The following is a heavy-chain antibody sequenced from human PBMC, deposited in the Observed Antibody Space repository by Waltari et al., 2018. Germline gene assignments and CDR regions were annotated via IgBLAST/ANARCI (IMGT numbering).Heavy chain of an antibody. D-gene: IGHD3-3*01. Sequence: QVQLQESGPGLVKPSETLSLTCTVSGGSISSYYWSWIRQPAGKGLEWIGRIYTSGSTNYHPSLKSRVTMSVDTSKNQFSLKLSSVTAADTAVYYWARADFWSGYSYYFDYWGQGTLVTVSS. CDR3: ARADFWSGYSYYFDY. CDR1: GGSISSYY. CDR2: IYTSGST. V-gene: IGHV4-4*07. J-gene: IGHJ4*02.